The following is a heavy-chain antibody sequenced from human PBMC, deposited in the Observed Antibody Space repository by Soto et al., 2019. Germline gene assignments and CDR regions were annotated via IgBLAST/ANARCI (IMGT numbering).Heavy chain of an antibody. CDR2: IYYSGST. Sequence: SETLSLTCTVSGGSISSYYWSWIRQPPGKGLEWIGYIYYSGSTNYNPSLKSRVTISVDTSKNQFSLKLSSVTAADTAVYYCARAGVEDYGYYYYGMDVWGQGTTVTVSS. J-gene: IGHJ6*02. V-gene: IGHV4-59*01. CDR1: GGSISSYY. CDR3: ARAGVEDYGYYYYGMDV. D-gene: IGHD3-16*01.